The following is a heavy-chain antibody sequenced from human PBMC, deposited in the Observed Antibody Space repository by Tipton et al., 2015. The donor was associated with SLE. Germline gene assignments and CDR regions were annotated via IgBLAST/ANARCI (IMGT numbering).Heavy chain of an antibody. D-gene: IGHD3-22*01. J-gene: IGHJ6*02. V-gene: IGHV3-23*01. Sequence: SLRLSCTASGFPFNNYAMNWVRQAPGKGLEWVSGISGSGDSTYSGDSVEGRFTISRDNAKNTLYLQMHSLRVDDTAVYYCGRGVYSEGSVGMDVWGQGTTVTVSS. CDR3: GRGVYSEGSVGMDV. CDR1: GFPFNNYA. CDR2: ISGSGDST.